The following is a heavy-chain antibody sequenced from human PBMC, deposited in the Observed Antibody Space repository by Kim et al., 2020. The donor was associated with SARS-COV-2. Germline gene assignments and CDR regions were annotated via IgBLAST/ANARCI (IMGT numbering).Heavy chain of an antibody. CDR1: GGSISSSSYY. Sequence: SETLSLTCTVSGGSISSSSYYWGWIRQPPGKGLEWIGSIYYSGSTYYNPSLKSRVTISVDTSKNQFSLKLSSVTAADTAVYYCARRSYLYSSPALNDYWGQGTLVTVSS. CDR2: IYYSGST. J-gene: IGHJ4*02. V-gene: IGHV4-39*01. CDR3: ARRSYLYSSPALNDY. D-gene: IGHD5-18*01.